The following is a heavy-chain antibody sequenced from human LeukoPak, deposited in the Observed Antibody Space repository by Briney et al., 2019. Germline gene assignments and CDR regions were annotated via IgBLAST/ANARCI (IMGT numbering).Heavy chain of an antibody. J-gene: IGHJ4*02. V-gene: IGHV4-38-2*01. CDR1: GYSISSGYY. CDR3: ARGSPEGIDY. Sequence: SETLSLTCAVSGYSISSGYYWGWIRQPPGKGLEWIGSIYHSGGTYYNPSLKSRVTISVDTSKNQFSLKLSSVTAADTAVYYCARGSPEGIDYWGQGTLVTVSS. CDR2: IYHSGGT. D-gene: IGHD1-14*01.